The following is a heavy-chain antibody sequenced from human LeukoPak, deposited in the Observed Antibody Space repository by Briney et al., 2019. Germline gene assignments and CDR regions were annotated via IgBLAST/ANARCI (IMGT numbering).Heavy chain of an antibody. CDR2: ISAYNGNT. CDR1: GYTFTSYG. D-gene: IGHD3-3*02. CDR3: ARDKSKLLAAPRPFDP. V-gene: IGHV1-18*04. Sequence: GASVKVSCKASGYTFTSYGISWVRQAPGQGLEWMGWISAYNGNTNYARKLQGRVTMTTDTSTSTAYMELRSLRSDDTAVYYCARDKSKLLAAPRPFDPWGQGTLVAVSS. J-gene: IGHJ5*02.